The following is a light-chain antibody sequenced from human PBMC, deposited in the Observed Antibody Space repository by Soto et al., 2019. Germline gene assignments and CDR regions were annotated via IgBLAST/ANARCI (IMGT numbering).Light chain of an antibody. CDR2: GAS. J-gene: IGKJ1*01. CDR1: QSVGNN. V-gene: IGKV3-15*01. CDR3: QQYNKWPLT. Sequence: EVVMAQSPVTLSLSPGDGAALSCRASQSVGNNLAWYHQKPDQAPRLLVYGASTRATGVPARFSGSGSGTEFTLTISSLGSEDFAFYYCQQYNKWPLTFGQGTKGDLK.